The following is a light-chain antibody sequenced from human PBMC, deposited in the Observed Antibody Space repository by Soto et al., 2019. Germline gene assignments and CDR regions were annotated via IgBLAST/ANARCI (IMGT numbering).Light chain of an antibody. CDR1: ETVSIN. J-gene: IGKJ2*01. Sequence: ERVMTQSPATLSVSPGERATLSCRASETVSINLAWFQQKPGQAPRLLIYGASTRATGVPARFSGSGSVTEFTLTISSLQSEDFAVYYCQQYNTWPYTFGQGTKLDI. CDR2: GAS. CDR3: QQYNTWPYT. V-gene: IGKV3-15*01.